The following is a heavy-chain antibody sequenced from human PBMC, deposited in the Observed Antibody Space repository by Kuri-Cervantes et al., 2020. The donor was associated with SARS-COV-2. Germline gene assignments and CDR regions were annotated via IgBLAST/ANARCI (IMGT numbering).Heavy chain of an antibody. V-gene: IGHV3-74*01. CDR3: AREGGDSSSWIDY. CDR2: INSDGSST. D-gene: IGHD6-13*01. J-gene: IGHJ4*02. Sequence: GTLCLTCAASGFTFSSYGMHWVRQAPGKGLVWVSRINSDGSSTSYADSVKGRFTISRDNAKNTLYLQMNSLRAEDTAVYYCAREGGDSSSWIDYWGQGTLVTVSS. CDR1: GFTFSSYG.